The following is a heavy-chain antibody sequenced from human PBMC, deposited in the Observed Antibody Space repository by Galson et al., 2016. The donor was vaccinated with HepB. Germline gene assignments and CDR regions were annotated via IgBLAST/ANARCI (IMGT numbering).Heavy chain of an antibody. D-gene: IGHD3-10*01. V-gene: IGHV3-33*06. J-gene: IGHJ4*02. CDR1: GFTFSDYH. CDR2: ILRDGRNK. Sequence: SLRLSCAASGFTFSDYHMHWVRQAPGKGLEWVAVILRDGRNKYYGDSVTGRFTISRDNAKNTLYLQMNSLRAEDTAIYYCAKGYGYFDYWGQGTLVTVSS. CDR3: AKGYGYFDY.